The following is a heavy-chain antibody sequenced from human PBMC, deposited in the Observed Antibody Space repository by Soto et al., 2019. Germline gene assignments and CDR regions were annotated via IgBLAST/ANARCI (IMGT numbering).Heavy chain of an antibody. Sequence: QVQLVQSGAEVKKPGSSVKVSCKASGGTFSNYTISWVRQAPGQGLEWMGRIIPIFNIVTVAQKFPGRVTITADKSTSTAYMELSSLRSEDTAVYYCAGRSPGGYYAYWGQGTLVTVSS. CDR2: IIPIFNIV. CDR3: AGRSPGGYYAY. J-gene: IGHJ4*02. CDR1: GGTFSNYT. V-gene: IGHV1-69*02. D-gene: IGHD3-10*01.